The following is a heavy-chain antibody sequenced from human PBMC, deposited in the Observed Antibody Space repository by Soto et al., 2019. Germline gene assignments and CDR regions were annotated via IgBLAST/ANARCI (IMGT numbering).Heavy chain of an antibody. CDR3: GRCTSTSCHLGSDY. CDR2: ISYHGSNK. CDR1: GFTLSTYG. V-gene: IGHV3-30*03. D-gene: IGHD2-2*01. Sequence: GGSLRLSCAASGFTLSTYGMHWVRQAPGKGLEWVTLISYHGSNKFYTDSVKGRFTISRDSSTNTLFLQMNSLRAADTAVYYCGRCTSTSCHLGSDYWGQGTLVTVSS. J-gene: IGHJ4*02.